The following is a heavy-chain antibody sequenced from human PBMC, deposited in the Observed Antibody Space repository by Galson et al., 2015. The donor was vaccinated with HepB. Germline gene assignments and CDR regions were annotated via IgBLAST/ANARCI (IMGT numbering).Heavy chain of an antibody. CDR3: ARERFQDGYSYGNFDY. CDR2: MNESRNSI. Sequence: SLRLSCAASGFTFSTYIMAWVRQAPGKGLEWVSSMNESRNSIHYADSVRGRFSISRDNSRNSLYLQLNSLRAEDTAVYYCARERFQDGYSYGNFDYWGQGTLVTVSS. CDR1: GFTFSTYI. J-gene: IGHJ4*02. V-gene: IGHV3-21*01. D-gene: IGHD5-18*01.